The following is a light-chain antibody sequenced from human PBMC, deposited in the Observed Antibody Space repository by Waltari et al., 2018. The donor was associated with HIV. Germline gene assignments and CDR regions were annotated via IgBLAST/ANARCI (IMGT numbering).Light chain of an antibody. CDR2: EVT. CDR3: SSYVSTSSLGL. Sequence: QAALTQPASVSGSPGQSITISCTGTSSDVGGYHYVSWYQQRPGKGPTLIIDEVTNRPSGVSDRFSGSKSGNTASLTSPGLQTEDEADYYCSSYVSTSSLGLFGGGTKLTVL. CDR1: SSDVGGYHY. V-gene: IGLV2-14*01. J-gene: IGLJ2*01.